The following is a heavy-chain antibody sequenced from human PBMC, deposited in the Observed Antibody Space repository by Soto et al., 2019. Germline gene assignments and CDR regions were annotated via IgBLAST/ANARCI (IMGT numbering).Heavy chain of an antibody. J-gene: IGHJ6*02. Sequence: GASVKVSCKASGYTFTSYAMHWVRQAPGQRLEWMGWINAGNGNTKYSQKFQGRVTITRDTSASTAYMELSSLRSEDTAVYYCARGGDIVLVPADDYYYYGMDVWGQGTTVTVSS. D-gene: IGHD2-2*01. CDR3: ARGGDIVLVPADDYYYYGMDV. CDR2: INAGNGNT. CDR1: GYTFTSYA. V-gene: IGHV1-3*01.